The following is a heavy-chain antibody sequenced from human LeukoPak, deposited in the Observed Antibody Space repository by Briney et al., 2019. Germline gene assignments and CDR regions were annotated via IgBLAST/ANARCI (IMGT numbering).Heavy chain of an antibody. V-gene: IGHV6-1*01. Sequence: SQTLSLTCAISGDSVSSNNAAWNWIRQSPSRGLEWLGRTYYRSKWYNDYAVSVKSRITINPDTSKNQFSLQLNSVTPEDTAVYYCARVSTNTDYGDGYYYYYYGMDVWGQGTTVTISS. D-gene: IGHD4-17*01. CDR1: GDSVSSNNAA. CDR2: TYYRSKWYN. J-gene: IGHJ6*02. CDR3: ARVSTNTDYGDGYYYYYYGMDV.